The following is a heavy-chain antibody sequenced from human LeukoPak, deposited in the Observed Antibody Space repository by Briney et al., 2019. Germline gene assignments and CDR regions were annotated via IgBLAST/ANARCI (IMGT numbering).Heavy chain of an antibody. D-gene: IGHD5-18*01. V-gene: IGHV4-4*02. J-gene: IGHJ3*02. CDR1: GVSISSSNW. Sequence: PSETLSLTCAVSGVSISSSNWWHWVRQPPGKGLEWIGEIYHSGSTNYNPSLKSRVTISVDMSKNQFSLKLSSVTAADTAVYYCARAGRGYSYGSPIHHAFDIWGQGTMVTVSS. CDR3: ARAGRGYSYGSPIHHAFDI. CDR2: IYHSGST.